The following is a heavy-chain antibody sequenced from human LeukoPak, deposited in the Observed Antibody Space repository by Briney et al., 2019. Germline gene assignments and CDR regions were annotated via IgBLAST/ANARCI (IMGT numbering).Heavy chain of an antibody. Sequence: PGGSLGLSCAASGLTVSSNYMSWVRQAPGKGLEWVSVIYSGGSTYYADSVKGRFTISRDNSKNTLYLQMNSLRAEDTAVYYCARERVENQQLVGGNYWGQGTLVTVSS. CDR1: GLTVSSNY. CDR3: ARERVENQQLVGGNY. V-gene: IGHV3-66*01. D-gene: IGHD6-6*01. CDR2: IYSGGST. J-gene: IGHJ4*02.